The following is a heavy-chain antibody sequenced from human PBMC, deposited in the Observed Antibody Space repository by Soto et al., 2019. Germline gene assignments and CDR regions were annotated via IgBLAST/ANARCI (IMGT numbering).Heavy chain of an antibody. Sequence: QVQLVQSGAEVKKPGSSVKVSCKASGGTFSSYAISWVRQAPGPGLEWMGGIIPILGTANYAQKFQGRVTSNEDEATSTADKELSSLRSEDRAVYSCARGASVPVLVPAAMHYYYYGMDVWGQGTKVTVSS. CDR1: GGTFSSYA. D-gene: IGHD2-2*01. J-gene: IGHJ6*02. CDR2: IIPILGTA. CDR3: ARGASVPVLVPAAMHYYYYGMDV. V-gene: IGHV1-69*12.